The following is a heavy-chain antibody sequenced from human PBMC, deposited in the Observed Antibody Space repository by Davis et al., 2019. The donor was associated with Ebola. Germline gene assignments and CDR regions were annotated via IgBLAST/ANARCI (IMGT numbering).Heavy chain of an antibody. D-gene: IGHD2-2*01. CDR1: VHSLPSNSAS. J-gene: IGHJ6*02. V-gene: IGHV6-1*01. Sequence: SQTLSLTRAISVHSLPSNSASWNWIRQSPSRGLERLGRTYYRSKWYTDRAVSVKSRMTINPDTSKNQFSLQLNSVTPEDTAVYYCARDAAANFGMDVWGQGTTVTVSS. CDR3: ARDAAANFGMDV. CDR2: TYYRSKWYT.